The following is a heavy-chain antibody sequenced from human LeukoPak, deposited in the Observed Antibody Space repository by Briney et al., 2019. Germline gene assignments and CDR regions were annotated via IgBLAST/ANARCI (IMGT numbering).Heavy chain of an antibody. D-gene: IGHD6-19*01. V-gene: IGHV4-59*01. CDR2: IYNSGNT. J-gene: IGHJ4*02. CDR3: ARGLVAGIDY. Sequence: PSETLSLTCTVSGRSISSYHWSSVRQPPGKGLEWIGYIYNSGNTNYNPSLRSRATISEDTSKNQFSLKLTCVTTADTAVYYCARGLVAGIDYWGQGTLVTVSS. CDR1: GRSISSYH.